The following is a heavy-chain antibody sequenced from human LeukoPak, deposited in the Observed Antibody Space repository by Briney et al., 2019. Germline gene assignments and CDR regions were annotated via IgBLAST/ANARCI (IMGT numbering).Heavy chain of an antibody. Sequence: PSETLSFTCTVSGYSISSGYYWGWIRQPPGKGLEWIGEINHSGSTNYNPSLKSRVTISVDTSKNQFSLKLSSVTAADTAVYYCARYYDILTGYFDYWGQGTLVTVSS. V-gene: IGHV4-38-2*02. CDR3: ARYYDILTGYFDY. CDR2: INHSGST. J-gene: IGHJ4*02. CDR1: GYSISSGYY. D-gene: IGHD3-9*01.